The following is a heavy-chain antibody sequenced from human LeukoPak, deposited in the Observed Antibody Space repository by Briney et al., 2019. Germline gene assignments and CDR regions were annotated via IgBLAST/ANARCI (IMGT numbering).Heavy chain of an antibody. CDR2: ISGSGGST. Sequence: PGGSLRLSCAASGFTFSSYAMSWVRQAPGKGLEWVSAISGSGGSTYYADSVKGRFIISRDNAKNSLYLQMNSLRPEDTAVYYCARDLSLYCRGDCFSAFDYWGQGTLVTVSS. CDR3: ARDLSLYCRGDCFSAFDY. J-gene: IGHJ4*02. V-gene: IGHV3-23*01. CDR1: GFTFSSYA. D-gene: IGHD2-21*02.